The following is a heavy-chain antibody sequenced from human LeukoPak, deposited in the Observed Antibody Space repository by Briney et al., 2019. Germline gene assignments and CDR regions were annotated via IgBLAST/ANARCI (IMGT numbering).Heavy chain of an antibody. J-gene: IGHJ6*03. CDR2: IYYSGNT. CDR3: ARGYGGWYRYYYMDV. CDR1: GGSISSSPYY. Sequence: SETLSLTCAVSGGSISSSPYYWAWIRQPPGKGLEWIGSIYYSGNTYYNPSLKSRVTISVDTSKNQFSLTLRSMTAADTAVYYCARGYGGWYRYYYMDVWGKGTTVTVSS. D-gene: IGHD6-19*01. V-gene: IGHV4-39*01.